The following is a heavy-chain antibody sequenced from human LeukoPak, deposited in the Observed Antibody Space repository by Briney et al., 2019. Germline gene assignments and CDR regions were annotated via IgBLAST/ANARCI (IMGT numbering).Heavy chain of an antibody. CDR2: IYHSGST. D-gene: IGHD6-13*01. CDR1: GGSFSGYY. Sequence: SETLSLTCAVYGGSFSGYYWSWIRQPPGKGLEWIGEIYHSGSTNYNPSLKSRVTISVDKSKNQFSLKLSSVTAADTAVYYCARGRGAAAEWSQGTLVTVSS. J-gene: IGHJ4*02. V-gene: IGHV4-34*01. CDR3: ARGRGAAAE.